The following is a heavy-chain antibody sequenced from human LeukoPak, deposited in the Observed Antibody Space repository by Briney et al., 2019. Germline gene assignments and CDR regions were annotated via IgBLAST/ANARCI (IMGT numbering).Heavy chain of an antibody. CDR2: IKQDGSEK. V-gene: IGHV3-7*01. D-gene: IGHD1-26*01. J-gene: IGHJ4*02. Sequence: PGGSLRLSCVASGFTFSSYWMSWVRQAPGKGLEWVANIKQDGSEKYYVDSVKGRFTISRDNAKNSLYVQMNSLRAEDTAVYHCARDLGKWEPQDYWGQGTPVTVSS. CDR1: GFTFSSYW. CDR3: ARDLGKWEPQDY.